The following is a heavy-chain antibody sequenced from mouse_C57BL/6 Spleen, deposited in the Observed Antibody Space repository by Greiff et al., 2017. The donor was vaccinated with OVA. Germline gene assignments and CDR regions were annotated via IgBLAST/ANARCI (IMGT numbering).Heavy chain of an antibody. CDR2: IDPSDSYT. V-gene: IGHV1-50*01. CDR1: GYTFTSYW. CDR3: ARSGQTAQATWFAY. Sequence: QVHVKQSGAELVKPGASVKLSCKASGYTFTSYWMQWVKQRPGQGLEWIGEIDPSDSYTNYNQKFKGKATLTVDTSSSTAYMQLSSLTSEDSAVYYCARSGQTAQATWFAYWGQGTLVTVSA. J-gene: IGHJ3*01. D-gene: IGHD3-2*02.